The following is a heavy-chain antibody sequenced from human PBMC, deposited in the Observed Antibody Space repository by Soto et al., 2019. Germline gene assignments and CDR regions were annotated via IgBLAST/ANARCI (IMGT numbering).Heavy chain of an antibody. CDR3: ASMIGIQLGPNWNDARGNFDY. D-gene: IGHD1-1*01. Sequence: GGSLRLSCAASGFTFSSYAMHWVRQAPGKGLEWVAVISYDGSNKYYADSVKGRFTISRNNSKKTLYLQMNSLRAEDTDVYYCASMIGIQLGPNWNDARGNFDYWGQGTLVTVSS. V-gene: IGHV3-30-3*01. CDR1: GFTFSSYA. J-gene: IGHJ4*02. CDR2: ISYDGSNK.